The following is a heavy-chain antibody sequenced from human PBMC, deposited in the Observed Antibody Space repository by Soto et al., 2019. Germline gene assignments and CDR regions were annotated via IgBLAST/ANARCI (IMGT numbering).Heavy chain of an antibody. CDR3: ASERPQGDGALDI. CDR1: AFTFSNNA. V-gene: IGHV3-30-3*01. Sequence: QVQLVESGGGVVQPGRPLRLSCAASAFTFSNNAMHWVRQAPGKGLEWVAVISYDGGNEYYADSVKGRLTISRDNSKSTLYLDMDSLRPEDTAVYYCASERPQGDGALDIWGQGTMVTVSS. CDR2: ISYDGGNE. J-gene: IGHJ3*02.